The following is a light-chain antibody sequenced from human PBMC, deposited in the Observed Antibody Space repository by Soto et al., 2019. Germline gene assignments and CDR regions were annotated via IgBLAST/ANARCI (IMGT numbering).Light chain of an antibody. J-gene: IGLJ2*01. Sequence: QSALTQPPSASGSPGQSVTISCTGTSNDVGGYNFVSWFQQTPGKAPKLMIYEVNKRPSGVPDRFSGSRSGNTASLTGSGLQAEDEADYYCSSYAGSNNFVVFGGGTKRTVL. V-gene: IGLV2-8*01. CDR3: SSYAGSNNFVV. CDR2: EVN. CDR1: SNDVGGYNF.